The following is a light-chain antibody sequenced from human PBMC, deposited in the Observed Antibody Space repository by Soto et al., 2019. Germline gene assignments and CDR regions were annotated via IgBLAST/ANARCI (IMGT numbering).Light chain of an antibody. V-gene: IGKV1-8*01. CDR1: QGISSY. J-gene: IGKJ1*01. Sequence: AIRMTQSPSSFSASTGDRVTITCRASQGISSYLAWYQQKPGKAPKLLIYAASTLQSGVPSMLSGSGSVTNFTLTISCLKSEDFATYYCKQYYSLWTFGKGTKVEIK. CDR3: KQYYSLWT. CDR2: AAS.